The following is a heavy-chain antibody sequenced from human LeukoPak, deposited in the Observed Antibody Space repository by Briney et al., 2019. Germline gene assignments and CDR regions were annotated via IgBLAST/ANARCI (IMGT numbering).Heavy chain of an antibody. V-gene: IGHV1-18*01. CDR2: ISAYNGNT. D-gene: IGHD3-10*01. J-gene: IGHJ4*02. CDR3: ARDGSRGSPPSPIDY. CDR1: GYTFTSYG. Sequence: ASVKVSCKASGYTFTSYGISWVRQAPGQGLEWMGWISAYNGNTNYAQKLQGRVTMTTDTSTSTAYMELRSLRSDDTAVYYCARDGSRGSPPSPIDYWGQGTLVTVSS.